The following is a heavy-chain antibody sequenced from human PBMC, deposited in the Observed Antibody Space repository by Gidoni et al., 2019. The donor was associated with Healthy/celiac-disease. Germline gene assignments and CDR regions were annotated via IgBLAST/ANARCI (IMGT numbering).Heavy chain of an antibody. D-gene: IGHD3-22*01. V-gene: IGHV3-23*01. CDR2: IRGSGGST. CDR1: GFTFSSYG. Sequence: EVQLLESGGGLVQPGGSLRLSCAASGFTFSSYGMSWVRQAPGKGLEWVSAIRGSGGSTYYADSVKGRFTISRDNSKNTLYLQMNSLRAEDTAVYYCAKVGRDSSGYYYISDWGQGTLVTVSS. J-gene: IGHJ4*02. CDR3: AKVGRDSSGYYYISD.